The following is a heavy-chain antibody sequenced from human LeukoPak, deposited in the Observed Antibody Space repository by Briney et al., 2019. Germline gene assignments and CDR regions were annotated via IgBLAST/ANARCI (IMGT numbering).Heavy chain of an antibody. CDR1: GFTFNNYA. Sequence: GGPPRLSCAASGFTFNNYAMNWVRQAPGKGLEWVSSISGGGETTYYADSAKGRFTISRDNSQNTLYLQMNSLRAEDTAVYYCARDYADYVGYFFFDYWGQGTLVTVSS. V-gene: IGHV3-23*01. D-gene: IGHD4-17*01. CDR3: ARDYADYVGYFFFDY. J-gene: IGHJ4*02. CDR2: ISGGGETT.